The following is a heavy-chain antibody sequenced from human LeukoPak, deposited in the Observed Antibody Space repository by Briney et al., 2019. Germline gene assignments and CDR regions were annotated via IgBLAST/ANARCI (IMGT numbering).Heavy chain of an antibody. V-gene: IGHV4-59*01. D-gene: IGHD6-19*01. J-gene: IGHJ4*02. Sequence: PSETLSLTCTVSGGSISDYYWNWIRQSPGKGLECIGYISYSGSTNYNSSLRSRVTMSLDTSKNQFSLKLSSVTTADTAVYYCARENIAVAGRYYFDSWGQGLLVTVSS. CDR1: GGSISDYY. CDR2: ISYSGST. CDR3: ARENIAVAGRYYFDS.